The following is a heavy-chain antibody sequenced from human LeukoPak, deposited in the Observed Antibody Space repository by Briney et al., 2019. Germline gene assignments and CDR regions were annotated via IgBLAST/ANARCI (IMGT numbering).Heavy chain of an antibody. CDR2: IYSGGTT. J-gene: IGHJ4*02. Sequence: GGSLRLSCAASGFTFSTTYMSWVRQAPGKGLEWVSVIYSGGTTYYSDSVAGRFTISRDNSKNTLYLQMNSLRAEDTAVYYCAREATYSSGWYYFDYWGQGTLVTVSS. V-gene: IGHV3-53*01. CDR3: AREATYSSGWYYFDY. D-gene: IGHD6-19*01. CDR1: GFTFSTTY.